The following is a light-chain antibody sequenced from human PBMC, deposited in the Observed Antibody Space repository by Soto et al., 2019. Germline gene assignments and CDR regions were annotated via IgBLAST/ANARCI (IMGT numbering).Light chain of an antibody. CDR2: AAS. V-gene: IGKV1-39*01. CDR3: QQSYSAAWT. J-gene: IGKJ1*01. CDR1: QSISTY. Sequence: DTQMTQSPSSLSASVGDRVTITCRASQSISTYLNWYQHKPGKAPELLIYAASSLQRGVTSRFSGSGSGTDFTLTISSLQPADFAAYYCQQSYSAAWTFGQGTKV.